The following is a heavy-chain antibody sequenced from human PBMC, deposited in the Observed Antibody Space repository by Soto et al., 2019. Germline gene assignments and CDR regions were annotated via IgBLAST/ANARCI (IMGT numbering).Heavy chain of an antibody. CDR1: GYTFTSYG. J-gene: IGHJ6*02. CDR2: ISAYNGNT. D-gene: IGHD2-15*01. V-gene: IGHV1-18*01. Sequence: QVQLVQSGAEVKKPGASVKVSCKASGYTFTSYGISWVRQAPGQGLEWMGWISAYNGNTNYAQKLQGRVTMTTDTSTSTAYMELGSLRSDDTAVYYCAREVGCSGGSCYYRYYYGMDVWGQGTTVTVSS. CDR3: AREVGCSGGSCYYRYYYGMDV.